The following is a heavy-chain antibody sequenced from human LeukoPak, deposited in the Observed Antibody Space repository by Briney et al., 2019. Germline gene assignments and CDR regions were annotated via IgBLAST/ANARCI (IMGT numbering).Heavy chain of an antibody. D-gene: IGHD3-22*01. CDR3: AKDPYDISGYYYGPTGGVDY. V-gene: IGHV3-23*01. CDR2: ISGGGDTT. J-gene: IGHJ4*02. CDR1: GFTFHYFG. Sequence: GGSLRLSCAASGFTFHYFGINWVRQAPGKGLEWVSGISGGGDTTSYTDSVKGRFTISRDNSKNTLYLQVNSLRAEDTAVYYCAKDPYDISGYYYGPTGGVDYWGQGTLVTVSS.